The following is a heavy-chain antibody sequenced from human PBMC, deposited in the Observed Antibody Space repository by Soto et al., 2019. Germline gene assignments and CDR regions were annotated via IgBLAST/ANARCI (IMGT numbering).Heavy chain of an antibody. CDR1: GYTFTSYY. Sequence: QVQLVQSGAEVKKHGASVKVSCKASGYTFTSYYFHWVRQAPGQGLEWVGLINPSGGSTTYARKFQGRVTMTRDTSTSTVHMELSSLRSEDTAVYFCARSNWNDVSYFDYWGQGTLVTVSS. V-gene: IGHV1-46*03. CDR2: INPSGGST. CDR3: ARSNWNDVSYFDY. J-gene: IGHJ4*02. D-gene: IGHD1-1*01.